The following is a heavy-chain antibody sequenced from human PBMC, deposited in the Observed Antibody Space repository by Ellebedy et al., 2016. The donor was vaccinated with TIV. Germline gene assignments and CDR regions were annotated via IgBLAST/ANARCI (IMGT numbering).Heavy chain of an antibody. J-gene: IGHJ6*02. CDR3: SRHRGYGMDV. CDR1: GYSFSTYW. V-gene: IGHV5-10-1*01. D-gene: IGHD3-10*01. CDR2: IDPTDSYT. Sequence: GESLKISCKASGYSFSTYWITWVRQMPGKGLEWMGKIDPTDSYTNYSPSFQGLVTISADESASTAYLQWPSLKASDSATYDCSRHRGYGMDVWGQGTTVTVSS.